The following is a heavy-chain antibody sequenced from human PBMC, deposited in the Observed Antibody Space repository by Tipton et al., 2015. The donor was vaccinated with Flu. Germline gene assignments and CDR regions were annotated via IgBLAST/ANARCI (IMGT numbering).Heavy chain of an antibody. CDR3: ARDSRIAAAGSEDY. V-gene: IGHV4-59*12. CDR1: GGSISDYY. CDR2: IHDSGSA. Sequence: TLSLTCIVSGGSISDYYWSWIRQPPGERLEWMGHIHDSGSANYNPSLKSRVTISVDTSKNQFSLKLSSVTAADTAVYYCARDSRIAAAGSEDYWGQGTLVTVSS. J-gene: IGHJ4*02. D-gene: IGHD6-13*01.